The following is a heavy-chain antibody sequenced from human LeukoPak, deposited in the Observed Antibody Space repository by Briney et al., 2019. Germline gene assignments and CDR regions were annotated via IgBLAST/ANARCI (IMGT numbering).Heavy chain of an antibody. D-gene: IGHD6-19*01. Sequence: GGSLRLSCATSGFTFSSFGMHWVRQAPGKGLEWLAVIWYDGSEKYYADSVKGQLTISRENSKNTMYLQMNSLRVEDTAIYYCARDLAMADLYFHYGMDVWGQGTTVTVSS. CDR2: IWYDGSEK. CDR3: ARDLAMADLYFHYGMDV. J-gene: IGHJ6*02. CDR1: GFTFSSFG. V-gene: IGHV3-33*01.